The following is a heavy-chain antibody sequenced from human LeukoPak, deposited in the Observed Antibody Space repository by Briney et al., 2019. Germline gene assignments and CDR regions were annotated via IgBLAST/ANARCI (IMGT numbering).Heavy chain of an antibody. V-gene: IGHV4-4*07. D-gene: IGHD2-2*01. CDR2: IYTSEST. CDR1: GDSISNYY. J-gene: IGHJ4*02. CDR3: AREVVVVPAAFDY. Sequence: SETLSLTCTVSGDSISNYYWSWIRQPAGKGLEWIGRIYTSESTNYNPSLKSRVTMSVDTSKNQFSLKVTSVTAADTAVYYCAREVVVVPAAFDYWGQGTLVTVSS.